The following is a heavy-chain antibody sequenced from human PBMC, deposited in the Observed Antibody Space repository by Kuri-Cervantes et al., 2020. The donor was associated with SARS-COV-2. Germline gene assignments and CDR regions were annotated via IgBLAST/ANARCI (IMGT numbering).Heavy chain of an antibody. D-gene: IGHD3-22*01. J-gene: IGHJ4*02. CDR2: IWYDGSNK. V-gene: IGHV3-33*01. CDR3: ARGFSSGYYALGY. Sequence: GESLEISCAASGFTFSSYGMYWVRQAPGKGLEWVAVIWYDGSNKYYADSVKGRFTISRDNSKNTLYLQMGSLRAEGMAVYYCARGFSSGYYALGYWGQGTLVTVSS. CDR1: GFTFSSYG.